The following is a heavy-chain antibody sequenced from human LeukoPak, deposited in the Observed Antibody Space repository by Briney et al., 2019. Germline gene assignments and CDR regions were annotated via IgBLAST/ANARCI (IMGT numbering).Heavy chain of an antibody. V-gene: IGHV4-59*01. CDR1: GGPISSYY. CDR3: ARGGTIADY. J-gene: IGHJ4*02. D-gene: IGHD1-14*01. CDR2: IYYSGST. Sequence: SETLSLTCTVSGGPISSYYWSWIRQPPGKGLEWIGYIYYSGSTNYNPSLKSRVTISVDTSKNQFSLKLSSVTAADTAVYYCARGGTIADYWGQGTLVTVSS.